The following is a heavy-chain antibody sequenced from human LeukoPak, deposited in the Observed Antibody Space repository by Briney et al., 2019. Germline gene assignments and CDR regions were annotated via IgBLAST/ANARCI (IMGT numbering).Heavy chain of an antibody. J-gene: IGHJ3*02. CDR3: ARANADYDFWSGYYGTFDI. Sequence: GASVKVSCKASGGTFSSYAISWVRQAPGQGLEWMGGIIPIFGTANYAQKFQGRVTITADESTSTAYMELSSLRSEDTAVYYCARANADYDFWSGYYGTFDIWGQGTMVTVSS. CDR1: GGTFSSYA. V-gene: IGHV1-69*13. CDR2: IIPIFGTA. D-gene: IGHD3-3*01.